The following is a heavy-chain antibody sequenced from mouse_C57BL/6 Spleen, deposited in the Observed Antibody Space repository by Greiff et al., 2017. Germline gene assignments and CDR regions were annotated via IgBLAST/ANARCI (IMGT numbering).Heavy chain of an antibody. Sequence: VQLQQSGAELVRPGSSVTLSCKASGYTFTSYWMHWVKQSPIQGLEWIGNIDPSDSETHYNQKFKDKATLTVDKSSSTAYMQLSSLTSEGSAVYYCAREGYEGYAMDYWGQGTSVTVSS. J-gene: IGHJ4*01. CDR3: AREGYEGYAMDY. D-gene: IGHD3-1*01. V-gene: IGHV1-52*01. CDR2: IDPSDSET. CDR1: GYTFTSYW.